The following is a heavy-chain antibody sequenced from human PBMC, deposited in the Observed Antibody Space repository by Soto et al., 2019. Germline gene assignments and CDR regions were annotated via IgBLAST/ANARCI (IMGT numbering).Heavy chain of an antibody. CDR2: ISYDGSNK. CDR3: AKDQGYSSGWY. CDR1: GFTFSSYG. Sequence: LRLSCAASGFTFSSYGMHWVRQAPGKGLEWVAVISYDGSNKYYADSVKGRFTISRDNSKNTLYLQMNSLRAEDTAVYYCAKDQGYSSGWYWGQGTLVTVSS. D-gene: IGHD6-19*01. V-gene: IGHV3-30*18. J-gene: IGHJ4*02.